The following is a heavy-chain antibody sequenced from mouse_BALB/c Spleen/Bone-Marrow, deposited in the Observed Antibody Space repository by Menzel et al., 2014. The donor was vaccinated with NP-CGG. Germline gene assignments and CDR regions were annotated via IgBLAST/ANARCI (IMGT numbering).Heavy chain of an antibody. D-gene: IGHD2-4*01. CDR1: GYTFTDHV. V-gene: IGHV1-77*01. CDR3: AGAKDDDDKRGWFAY. CDR2: IYPGSGST. J-gene: IGHJ3*01. Sequence: VQLVESGPELVKPGASVKMSCKASGYTFTDHVISWVKQRTGQGLEWIGEIYPGSGSTYHTEKFKGQATLTTDKSSNTAYMQHSSMTSEESAVYFCAGAKDDDDKRGWFAYWGQGTLVTVSA.